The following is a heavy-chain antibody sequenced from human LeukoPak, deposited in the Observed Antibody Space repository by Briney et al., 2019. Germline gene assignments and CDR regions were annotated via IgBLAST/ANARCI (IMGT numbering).Heavy chain of an antibody. D-gene: IGHD3-22*01. V-gene: IGHV1-8*01. CDR2: MKPNSDNT. J-gene: IGHJ4*02. CDR1: GYTFANYD. CDR3: ARGGPFDRNDSSGYPPES. Sequence: GASVKVSCKASGYTFANYDINWVRQATGQGLEWMGWMKPNSDNTGYAQKFQGRVTLTRNASITTAYMELSSLRSEDTALYYCARGGPFDRNDSSGYPPESWGQGTLVTVSS.